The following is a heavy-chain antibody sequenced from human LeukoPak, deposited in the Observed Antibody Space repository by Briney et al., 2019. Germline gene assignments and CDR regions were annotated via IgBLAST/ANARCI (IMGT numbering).Heavy chain of an antibody. CDR3: ATDRLRYSSGWYYFDY. J-gene: IGHJ4*02. CDR1: GYTLTELS. D-gene: IGHD6-19*01. V-gene: IGHV1-24*01. CDR2: FDPEDGET. Sequence: ASVKVSCKVSGYTLTELSMHWVRQAPGKGLEWMGGFDPEDGETICAQKFQGRVTMTEDTSTDTAYMELSSLRSEDTAVYYCATDRLRYSSGWYYFDYWGQGTLVTVSS.